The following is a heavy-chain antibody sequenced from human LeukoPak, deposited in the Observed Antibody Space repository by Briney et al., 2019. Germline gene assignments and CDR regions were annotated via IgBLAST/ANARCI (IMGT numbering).Heavy chain of an antibody. V-gene: IGHV1-69*04. D-gene: IGHD2-2*01. J-gene: IGHJ4*02. CDR3: ARTVDSTNFDY. Sequence: SVKVSCKASGGTFSSYAISWVRQAPGQGLEWMGRIIPIPGIANYAQKFQGRVTMTRDTSTSTVYMEVSSLRSEDTAVYYCARTVDSTNFDYWGQGTLVTVSS. CDR2: IIPIPGIA. CDR1: GGTFSSYA.